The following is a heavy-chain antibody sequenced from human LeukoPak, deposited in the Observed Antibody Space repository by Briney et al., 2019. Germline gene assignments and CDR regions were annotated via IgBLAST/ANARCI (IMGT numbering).Heavy chain of an antibody. Sequence: SETLSLTCTVSGGSISSYYWSWIRQPPGKGLEWIGYISTSGSTIYIPSLKSRVTISTDTSNNQFSLKLSSVTAADTAVYYCARQEYSSPLYNWFDPWGQGTLVTVSS. J-gene: IGHJ5*02. CDR2: ISTSGST. CDR3: ARQEYSSPLYNWFDP. V-gene: IGHV4-4*09. D-gene: IGHD6-6*01. CDR1: GGSISSYY.